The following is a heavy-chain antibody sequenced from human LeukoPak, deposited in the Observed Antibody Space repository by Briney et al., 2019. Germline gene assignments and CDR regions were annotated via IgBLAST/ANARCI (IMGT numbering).Heavy chain of an antibody. D-gene: IGHD3-22*01. CDR1: GGSISSGSYY. Sequence: SETLSLTCTVSGGSISSGSYYWSWIRQPAGKGLEWIGRIYTSGSTNYSPSLKSRVTISVDTSKNQFSLKLSSVTAADTAVYYCARDLPVLGRYYDSSGYYDYYYYMDVWGKGTTVTVSS. CDR3: ARDLPVLGRYYDSSGYYDYYYYMDV. V-gene: IGHV4-61*02. CDR2: IYTSGST. J-gene: IGHJ6*03.